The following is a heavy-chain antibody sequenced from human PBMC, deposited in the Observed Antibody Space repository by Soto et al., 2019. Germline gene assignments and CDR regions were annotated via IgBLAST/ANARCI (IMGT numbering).Heavy chain of an antibody. CDR1: GFTFSSYW. CDR2: INSDGSDT. J-gene: IGHJ5*02. V-gene: IGHV3-74*01. CDR3: TGDSRSIVDP. D-gene: IGHD2-2*01. Sequence: EVQLVQSGGGLVQPGGSLRLSCAASGFTFSSYWMHWVRQAPGKGLVWISRINSDGSDTTYADSVKGRFTISRDNAKNTLYLQMNSLTAEDTAIYYCTGDSRSIVDPWGQGTLVTVSS.